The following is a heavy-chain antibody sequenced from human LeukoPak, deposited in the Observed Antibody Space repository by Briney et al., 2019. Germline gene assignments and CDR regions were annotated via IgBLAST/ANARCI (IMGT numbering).Heavy chain of an antibody. J-gene: IGHJ4*02. V-gene: IGHV3-33*01. CDR2: IWYDGSNK. Sequence: GRSLRLSCAASGFTFSSYGMHWVRQAPGKGLEWVAVIWYDGSNKYYADSVKGRFTISSDNSKNTLYLQMNSLRAEDTAVYYCARETNYYDSSGYSLDYWGQGTLVTVSS. D-gene: IGHD3-22*01. CDR1: GFTFSSYG. CDR3: ARETNYYDSSGYSLDY.